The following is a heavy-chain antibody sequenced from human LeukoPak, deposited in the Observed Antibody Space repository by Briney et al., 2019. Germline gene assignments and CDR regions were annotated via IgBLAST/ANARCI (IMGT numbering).Heavy chain of an antibody. CDR3: AKDLEMSTTLYYIDH. V-gene: IGHV3-23*01. CDR1: GFTFSLYA. Sequence: GGSLRLSCAASGFTFSLYAMSWVRQAPGKGLEWVSGIRAGGRGTYYADSVKGRFTISRDNSKNTVDLHLSSLSAEDTAVYYCAKDLEMSTTLYYIDHWGKGALVTVSS. CDR2: IRAGGRGT. J-gene: IGHJ4*02. D-gene: IGHD5-24*01.